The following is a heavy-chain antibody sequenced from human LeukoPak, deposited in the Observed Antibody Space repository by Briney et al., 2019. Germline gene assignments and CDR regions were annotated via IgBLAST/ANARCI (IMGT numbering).Heavy chain of an antibody. CDR3: ARTWGIVGATGPYYYYMDV. D-gene: IGHD1-26*01. V-gene: IGHV5-51*01. Sequence: GESLKISCEGSGYSFTSYWIGWVRQMSGKGLEWMGIIYPGDSETRDSPSFQGQVTISADKSISTAYLQWSSLKASDTAMYYCARTWGIVGATGPYYYYMDVWGKGTTVTVSS. J-gene: IGHJ6*03. CDR1: GYSFTSYW. CDR2: IYPGDSET.